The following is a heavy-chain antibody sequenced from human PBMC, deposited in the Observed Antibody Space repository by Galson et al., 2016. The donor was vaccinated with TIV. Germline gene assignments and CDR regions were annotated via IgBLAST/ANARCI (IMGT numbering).Heavy chain of an antibody. Sequence: SLRLSCAASGFDFSGYYMSWVRQAPGKGLEWISYIGSSGSPIVYADSVKGRFTIPRDNAKNSVYLQMNSLRVEDTAVYYCARERILLSSAVPRTNWFDPWGQGTLVTVSS. J-gene: IGHJ5*02. V-gene: IGHV3-11*01. CDR3: ARERILLSSAVPRTNWFDP. CDR2: IGSSGSPI. D-gene: IGHD2-2*01. CDR1: GFDFSGYY.